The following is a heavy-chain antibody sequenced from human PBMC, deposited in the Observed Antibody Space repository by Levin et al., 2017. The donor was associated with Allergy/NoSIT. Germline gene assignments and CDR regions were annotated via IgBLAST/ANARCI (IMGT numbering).Heavy chain of an antibody. V-gene: IGHV3-23*01. Sequence: GGSLRLSCAASGFTFRNYAMTWVRQAPGKGPEWVASISGSSGTTYYADSVQGRFTISRDNSRNTLFLQMDSLTTEDTAVYQCEKDWGSGRIFLDQWGQGTRVSVSS. D-gene: IGHD3-10*01. CDR3: EKDWGSGRIFLDQ. J-gene: IGHJ4*02. CDR2: ISGSSGTT. CDR1: GFTFRNYA.